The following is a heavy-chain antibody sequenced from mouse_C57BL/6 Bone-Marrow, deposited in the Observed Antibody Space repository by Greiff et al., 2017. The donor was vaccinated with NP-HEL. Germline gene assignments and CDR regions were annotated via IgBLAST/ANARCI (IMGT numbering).Heavy chain of an antibody. CDR1: GYTFTDYN. CDR3: ARDYYYYGSSYVGYFDV. Sequence: EVQLQQSGPELVKPGASVKIPCKASGYTFTDYNMDWVKQSHGKSLEWIGDINPNNGGTIYNQKFKGKATLTVDKSSSTAYMELRSLTSEDTAVYYCARDYYYYGSSYVGYFDVWGTGTTVTVSS. CDR2: INPNNGGT. J-gene: IGHJ1*03. D-gene: IGHD1-1*01. V-gene: IGHV1-18*01.